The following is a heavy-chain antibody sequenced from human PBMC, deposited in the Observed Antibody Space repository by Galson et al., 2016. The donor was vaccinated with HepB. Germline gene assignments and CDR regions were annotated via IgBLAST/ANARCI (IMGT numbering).Heavy chain of an antibody. Sequence: SLRLSCAASGFTFRFYWMSWVRQAPGKGLEWVANIKEDGSEKDYVDSVKGRFIISKDNAKNSLYLKMNSLRAEDTAVYYCARDRYDSGWYRDFWGQGTLVTVSS. CDR2: IKEDGSEK. D-gene: IGHD6-19*01. CDR3: ARDRYDSGWYRDF. V-gene: IGHV3-7*03. J-gene: IGHJ4*02. CDR1: GFTFRFYW.